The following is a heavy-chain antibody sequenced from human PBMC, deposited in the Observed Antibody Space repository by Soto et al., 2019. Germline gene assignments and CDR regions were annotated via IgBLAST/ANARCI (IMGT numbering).Heavy chain of an antibody. Sequence: EVQLVESGGGLVQPGGSLRLSCAVSGFTFSSFWMDWVRQAPGEGLVWVSRINTDGSSTSYADSVKGRFTISRDNAKNTPLVQMNSLRVEDTAMYYCAKRGVDPFGLSYWGQGTLVTVSS. V-gene: IGHV3-74*01. CDR1: GFTFSSFW. J-gene: IGHJ4*02. D-gene: IGHD3-10*01. CDR2: INTDGSST. CDR3: AKRGVDPFGLSY.